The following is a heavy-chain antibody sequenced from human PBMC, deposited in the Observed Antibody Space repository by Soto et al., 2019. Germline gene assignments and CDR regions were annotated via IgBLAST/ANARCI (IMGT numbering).Heavy chain of an antibody. CDR3: ARSSGWYEADAFDM. J-gene: IGHJ3*02. Sequence: EVQLLESGGGLIQPGRSLRLSCAASGFSFGVYAMSWVRQAPGKGLEWVATISGGIGSTYYADAVKGRFTISRDISRSTLDLQMNSLRVEDTALYYCARSSGWYEADAFDMWGQGTMVTVSA. CDR2: ISGGIGST. D-gene: IGHD6-19*01. V-gene: IGHV3-23*01. CDR1: GFSFGVYA.